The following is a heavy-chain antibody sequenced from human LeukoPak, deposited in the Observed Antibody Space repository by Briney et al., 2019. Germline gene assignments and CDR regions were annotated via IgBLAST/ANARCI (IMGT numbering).Heavy chain of an antibody. V-gene: IGHV4-34*01. J-gene: IGHJ6*04. Sequence: SETLSLTCAVYGGSFSGYYWSWIRQPPGKGLEWIGEINHSGSTNYNPSLKRRVTISVDTSKNQFSLKLSSVTAADTAVYYCARGRVDILTGRDYYYYGMDVWGKGTTVTVSS. CDR1: GGSFSGYY. CDR3: ARGRVDILTGRDYYYYGMDV. D-gene: IGHD3-9*01. CDR2: INHSGST.